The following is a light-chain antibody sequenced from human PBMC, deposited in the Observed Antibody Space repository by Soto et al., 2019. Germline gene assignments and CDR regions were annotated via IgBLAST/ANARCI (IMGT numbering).Light chain of an antibody. CDR3: QQYGSSSLT. Sequence: EIVLTQSPGTLSLSPGERATLSCRASQSVSSSYLAWYQQKPGQAPRLLIYGASSRATGSPDRFSGSGSGTDFTLTISRLEPEDFAFYYCQQYGSSSLTFGQGTRLEIK. V-gene: IGKV3-20*01. CDR1: QSVSSSY. CDR2: GAS. J-gene: IGKJ5*01.